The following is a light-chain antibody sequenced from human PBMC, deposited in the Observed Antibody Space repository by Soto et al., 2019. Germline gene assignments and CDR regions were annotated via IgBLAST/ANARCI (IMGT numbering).Light chain of an antibody. CDR3: QQYGSSLYT. CDR2: GTS. J-gene: IGKJ2*01. CDR1: QSVSSSY. Sequence: EIVLTQSPGTLSLSPGERATLSCRASQSVSSSYLAWYQQKPGQAPRLLIYGTSTRATGIPDRFSGSGSGTDFILTISRLEPEDFAVYYCQQYGSSLYTFGQGTKLVIK. V-gene: IGKV3-20*01.